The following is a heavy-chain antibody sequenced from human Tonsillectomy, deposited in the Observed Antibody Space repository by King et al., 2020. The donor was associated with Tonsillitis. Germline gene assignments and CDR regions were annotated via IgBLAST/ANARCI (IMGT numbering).Heavy chain of an antibody. CDR2: IKQDGSEK. CDR1: GFSFSSFW. Sequence: VQLVESGGGLVQPGGSLRLSCAASGFSFSSFWMNWVRQAPGKGLEWVANIKQDGSEKYYVDSVKGRFTISRDNAKNSLFLQMNSLRAEDTAVYYCARDSGSVGLDYYSGMDVWGQGTTVTVSS. D-gene: IGHD1-26*01. V-gene: IGHV3-7*01. CDR3: ARDSGSVGLDYYSGMDV. J-gene: IGHJ6*02.